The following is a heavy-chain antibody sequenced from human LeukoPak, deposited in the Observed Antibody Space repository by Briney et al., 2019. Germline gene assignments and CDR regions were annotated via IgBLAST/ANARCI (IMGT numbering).Heavy chain of an antibody. Sequence: GGSLRLSCAASGFTFSRHGMHWVRHAPGKGLKWVAGMSKDGATIRYEGSVEGRFTISRDNSKNTVYLQMNSLRAEDTAVYYCAKVLSGRGSLYSLYYYLDVRGKGTTVTISS. CDR3: AKVLSGRGSLYSLYYYLDV. J-gene: IGHJ6*03. V-gene: IGHV3-30*18. CDR2: MSKDGATI. CDR1: GFTFSRHG. D-gene: IGHD2-21*01.